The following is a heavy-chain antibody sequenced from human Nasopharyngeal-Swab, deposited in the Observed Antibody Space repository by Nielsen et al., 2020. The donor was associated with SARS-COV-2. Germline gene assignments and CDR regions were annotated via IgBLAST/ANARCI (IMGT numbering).Heavy chain of an antibody. CDR2: IRSKANSYAT. D-gene: IGHD2-2*01. CDR3: TGIVVVPAAEDYYYGMDV. V-gene: IGHV3-73*01. J-gene: IGHJ6*02. Sequence: GESLKISCAASGFTFSGSAMHWVRQASGKGPEWVGRIRSKANSYATAYAASVKGRFTISRDDSKNTAYLQMNSLKTEDTAVYYCTGIVVVPAAEDYYYGMDVWGQGTTVTVSS. CDR1: GFTFSGSA.